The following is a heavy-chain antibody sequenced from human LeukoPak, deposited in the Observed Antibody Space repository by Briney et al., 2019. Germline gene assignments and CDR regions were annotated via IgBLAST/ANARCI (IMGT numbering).Heavy chain of an antibody. CDR3: AKGGHYYDSSGYYEDY. CDR2: IKQDGTEK. Sequence: GGSLRLSCAASGFTFSSYWMSWVRQAPGKGLEWVANIKQDGTEKYYVDSVKGRFTISRDNSKSTLYLQMNSLRAEDTAVYYCAKGGHYYDSSGYYEDYWGQGTLVTVSS. CDR1: GFTFSSYW. V-gene: IGHV3-7*03. J-gene: IGHJ4*02. D-gene: IGHD3-22*01.